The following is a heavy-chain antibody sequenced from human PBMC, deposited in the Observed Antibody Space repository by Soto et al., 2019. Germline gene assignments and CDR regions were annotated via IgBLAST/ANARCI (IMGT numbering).Heavy chain of an antibody. CDR2: IYYSGST. CDR1: GGSISSSSYY. D-gene: IGHD4-17*01. Sequence: PSETLSLTCTVSGGSISSSSYYWGWIRQPPGKGLEWIGSIYYSGSTYYNPSLKSRVTISVDTSKNQFSLKLSSVTAADTAVYYCARLFFGEWTTVTKHYYYGMDVWGQGTTVTVSS. J-gene: IGHJ6*02. V-gene: IGHV4-39*01. CDR3: ARLFFGEWTTVTKHYYYGMDV.